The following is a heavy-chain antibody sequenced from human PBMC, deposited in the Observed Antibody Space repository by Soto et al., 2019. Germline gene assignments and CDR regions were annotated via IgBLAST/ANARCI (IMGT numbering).Heavy chain of an antibody. CDR3: AKDHSSMDTAMVEGYFEY. J-gene: IGHJ4*02. CDR2: ISYDGSNK. Sequence: PGGSLRLSCAASGFTFSGYGMHWVRQAPGKGLEWVAVISYDGSNKYYADSVKGRFTISRDNSKNTLYLQMNSLRAEDTAVYYCAKDHSSMDTAMVEGYFEYWGQGTLVTVSS. V-gene: IGHV3-30*18. CDR1: GFTFSGYG. D-gene: IGHD5-18*01.